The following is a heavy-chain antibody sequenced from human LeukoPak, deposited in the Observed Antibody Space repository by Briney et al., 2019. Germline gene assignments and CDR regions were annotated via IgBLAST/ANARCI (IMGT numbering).Heavy chain of an antibody. CDR3: ARLVVVAANWFDP. CDR1: GFTFSNYW. D-gene: IGHD2-15*01. CDR2: IKQDRSEK. J-gene: IGHJ5*02. Sequence: GGSLRLSCAASGFTFSNYWMSWVRQAPGKGLEWVANIKQDRSEKYYVDSVKGRFTISRDNAKNSLYLQMNSLRAEDTAVCYCARLVVVAANWFDPWGQGTLVTVSS. V-gene: IGHV3-7*01.